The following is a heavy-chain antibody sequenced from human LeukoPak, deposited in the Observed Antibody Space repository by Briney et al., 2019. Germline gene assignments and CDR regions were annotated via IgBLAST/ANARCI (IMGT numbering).Heavy chain of an antibody. CDR1: GFSFSDSP. CDR2: VRDRANSYAT. J-gene: IGHJ4*02. D-gene: IGHD3-9*01. CDR3: TRQRPQTGTFDY. Sequence: GGSLRLSCAASGFSFSDSPMHWVRHASGKGLEWVGRVRDRANSYATGYAASVEGRFTISRDDSENTAYLQMNSLIIEDTAVYYCTRQRPQTGTFDYWGQGVLVTVSS. V-gene: IGHV3-73*01.